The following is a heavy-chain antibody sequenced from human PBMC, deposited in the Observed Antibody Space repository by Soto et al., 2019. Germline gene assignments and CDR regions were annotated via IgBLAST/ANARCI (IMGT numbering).Heavy chain of an antibody. CDR3: ASRSATVLSLTY. D-gene: IGHD2-8*01. CDR2: IYYSGST. CDR1: GGSISSYY. J-gene: IGHJ4*02. Sequence: PSETLSLTCTVSGGSISSYYWSWIRQPPGKGLEWIGYIYYSGSTNYNPSLKSRVTISVDTSKNQFSLKLSSVTAADTTVYYCASRSATVLSLTYWGPGTQVTVSS. V-gene: IGHV4-59*01.